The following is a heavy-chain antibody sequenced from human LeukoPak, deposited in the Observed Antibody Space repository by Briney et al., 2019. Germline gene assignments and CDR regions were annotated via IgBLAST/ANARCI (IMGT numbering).Heavy chain of an antibody. J-gene: IGHJ4*02. CDR1: GYTFTGYY. V-gene: IGHV1-2*02. D-gene: IGHD4-17*01. CDR2: INPNSGGT. Sequence: ASVKVSCKASGYTFTGYYMHWVRQAPGQGLEWMGWINPNSGGTNYAQKFQGRVTMTRDTSISTAYMELSRLRSDDTAVYYCASPSVSDYGDYAFDYWGQGTLVTASS. CDR3: ASPSVSDYGDYAFDY.